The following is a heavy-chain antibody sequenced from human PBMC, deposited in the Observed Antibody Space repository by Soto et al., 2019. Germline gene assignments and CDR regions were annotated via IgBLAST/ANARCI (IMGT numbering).Heavy chain of an antibody. CDR1: GFTVSSNY. CDR3: ARVRIGPFFDCTNGVCAEIKGFDY. V-gene: IGHV3-66*01. J-gene: IGHJ4*02. Sequence: GGSLRLSCAASGFTVSSNYMSWVRQAPGKGLEWVSVIYSGGSTYYADSVKGRFTISRDKSKNTLYLQMNSPRAEDTAVYYCARVRIGPFFDCTNGVCAEIKGFDYWGQGTLVTVSS. D-gene: IGHD2-8*01. CDR2: IYSGGST.